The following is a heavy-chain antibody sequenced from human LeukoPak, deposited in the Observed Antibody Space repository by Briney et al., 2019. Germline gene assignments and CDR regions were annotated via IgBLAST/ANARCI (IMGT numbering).Heavy chain of an antibody. CDR3: AREGLSISWFSLDC. D-gene: IGHD6-13*01. CDR2: ISYSGRT. V-gene: IGHV4-39*01. Sequence: PSETLSLTCTVSGGSTSSSSFYWGWIRQPPGKGLECIGRISYSGRTYYNPSLQSRVTISVDTSKNQFSLRLSSVTAADTAVYYCAREGLSISWFSLDCWGQGTLVTVSS. J-gene: IGHJ4*02. CDR1: GGSTSSSSFY.